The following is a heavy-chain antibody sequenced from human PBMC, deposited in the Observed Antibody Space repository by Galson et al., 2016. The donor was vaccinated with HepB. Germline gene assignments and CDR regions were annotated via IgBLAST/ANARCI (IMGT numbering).Heavy chain of an antibody. D-gene: IGHD3-22*01. V-gene: IGHV3-23*01. Sequence: SLRLSCAASGFTFTIYAVSWVRQAPGKGLEWVAAMSNVDGRGYYADSVKGRFTVSRDDSKNTAYLQMNGLRAEDTAIYYCAKDDTYDSSGSVPWGQGTLVTVSS. CDR1: GFTFTIYA. CDR2: MSNVDGRG. CDR3: AKDDTYDSSGSVP. J-gene: IGHJ5*02.